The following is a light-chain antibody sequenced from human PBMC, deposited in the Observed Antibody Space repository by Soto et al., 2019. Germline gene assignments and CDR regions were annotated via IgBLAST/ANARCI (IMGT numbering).Light chain of an antibody. V-gene: IGKV2-28*01. CDR2: LGS. CDR1: QSLLHKSGYNY. J-gene: IGKJ3*01. Sequence: DIVMTQSPLSLPVTPGEPASISCRSSQSLLHKSGYNYLDWYLQKPGQSPQLLIYLGSNRASGVPDRVSGSGSGTDFTLKISRVEAEDVGVYYCMQARQTPPTFGPGTKVDI. CDR3: MQARQTPPT.